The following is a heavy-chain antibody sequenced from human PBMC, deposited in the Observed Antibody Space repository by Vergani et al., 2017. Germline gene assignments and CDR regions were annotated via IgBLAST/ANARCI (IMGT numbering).Heavy chain of an antibody. CDR2: IKSKTDGGKT. J-gene: IGHJ4*02. Sequence: EVQLVESGGGLVKPGGSLRLSCAASGFTFSNAWMSWVRQAPGKGLEWVGRIKSKTDGGKTDYAAPVKGRFTISRDDSKNTLNLQMNNLKTEDTAVYYCTTDCYGGWATEYNWNDGRRFGYWGQGTLVTVSS. D-gene: IGHD1-1*01. CDR3: TTDCYGGWATEYNWNDGRRFGY. CDR1: GFTFSNAW. V-gene: IGHV3-15*01.